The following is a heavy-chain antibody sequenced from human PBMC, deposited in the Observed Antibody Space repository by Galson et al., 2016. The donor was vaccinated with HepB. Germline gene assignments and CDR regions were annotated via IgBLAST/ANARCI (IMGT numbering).Heavy chain of an antibody. D-gene: IGHD2-8*01. CDR3: AKGFCSNGVCFIYGMNV. V-gene: IGHV3-23*01. CDR2: ISGSGGST. Sequence: SLRLSCAASGITFSSYAMSWVRQAPGKGLEWVSAISGSGGSTYYADSVKGRLTISRDNSKNTPYLQINSLRAEDTAVYYCAKGFCSNGVCFIYGMNVWGQGTTVTVSS. CDR1: GITFSSYA. J-gene: IGHJ6*02.